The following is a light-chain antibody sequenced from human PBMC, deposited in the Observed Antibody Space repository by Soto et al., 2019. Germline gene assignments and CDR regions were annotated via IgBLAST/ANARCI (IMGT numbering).Light chain of an antibody. V-gene: IGLV2-14*01. J-gene: IGLJ1*01. Sequence: SVLTQPASVSGSPGQSITISCTGTSRDVGGYNYVSWYQQRPGTAPKLMIYDVSNRPSGVSDRFSGSKSGNTASLTISGLQAEDEADYYCSSYSNSTTLYVFGTGTRSPS. CDR3: SSYSNSTTLYV. CDR1: SRDVGGYNY. CDR2: DVS.